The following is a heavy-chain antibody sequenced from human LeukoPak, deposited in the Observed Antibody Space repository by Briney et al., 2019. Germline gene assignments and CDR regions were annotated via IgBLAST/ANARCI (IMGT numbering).Heavy chain of an antibody. CDR3: ARDFSLGPAGYYFDY. Sequence: GGPLRLSCAASGFSFTTYAMHWVRQAPDKGLKWVAVIANDGRDKKFADSVKGRFTISRDNSKSTLYLQMNSLRGDDTGLYYCARDFSLGPAGYYFDYWGQGALVTVSS. CDR2: IANDGRDK. D-gene: IGHD2-2*01. J-gene: IGHJ4*02. V-gene: IGHV3-30*04. CDR1: GFSFTTYA.